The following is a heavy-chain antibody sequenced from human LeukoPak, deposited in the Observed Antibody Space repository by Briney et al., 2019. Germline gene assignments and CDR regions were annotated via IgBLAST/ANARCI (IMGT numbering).Heavy chain of an antibody. Sequence: GGSLRLSCAASAFTFDDYAMHWVRQAQGKGMEWVSGISWNSGSIGYADSVKGRFTISRDNAKNSLYLQMNSLRAEGTALYYCAKGGFTWQVQCYGGLGGQETGDTVSS. J-gene: IGHJ4*02. CDR2: ISWNSGSI. V-gene: IGHV3-9*01. CDR3: AKGGFTWQVQCYGGL. D-gene: IGHD4/OR15-4a*01. CDR1: AFTFDDYA.